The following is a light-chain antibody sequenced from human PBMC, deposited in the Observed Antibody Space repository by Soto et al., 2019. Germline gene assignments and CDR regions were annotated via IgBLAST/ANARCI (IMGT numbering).Light chain of an antibody. CDR1: SSDVGGYNY. CDR2: EVS. J-gene: IGLJ3*02. V-gene: IGLV2-14*01. Sequence: QSALTQPASVSGSPGQSITISCTVTSSDVGGYNYVSWYQHHPGKAPKLMIYEVSNRPSGVSNRFSGSKSGNTASLTISGLQAEDEADYYCSSYTSTSTLFGGGTKLTVL. CDR3: SSYTSTSTL.